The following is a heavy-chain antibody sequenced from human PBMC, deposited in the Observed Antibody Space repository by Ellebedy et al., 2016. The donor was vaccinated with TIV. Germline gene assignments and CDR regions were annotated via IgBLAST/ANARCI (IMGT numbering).Heavy chain of an antibody. J-gene: IGHJ4*02. D-gene: IGHD1-26*01. CDR3: YSGGY. CDR1: GFTFSSYS. V-gene: IGHV3-21*01. CDR2: ISSDSSYI. Sequence: GESLKISCAASGFTFSSYSMNWVRQAPGQGLEWVSSISSDSSYIYYADSVKGRFTISRDNAKNSLYLQMNSLRAEDTAVYYTYSGGYWGQGTLVTVSS.